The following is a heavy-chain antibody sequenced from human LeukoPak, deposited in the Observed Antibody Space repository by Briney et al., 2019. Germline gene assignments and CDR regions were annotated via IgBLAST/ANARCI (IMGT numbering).Heavy chain of an antibody. CDR3: AKDQGYSSGWYEDAFDI. J-gene: IGHJ3*02. V-gene: IGHV3-9*01. CDR1: GFTFDDYA. D-gene: IGHD6-19*01. CDR2: GSWNSAGI. Sequence: GGSLRLSCAASGFTFDDYAMHWVRQGPAKGLEWVSGGSWNSAGIAYADSVKGRFPISRDNAKNSLYLQMKSLRAEDTALYYCAKDQGYSSGWYEDAFDIWGQGTMVTVSS.